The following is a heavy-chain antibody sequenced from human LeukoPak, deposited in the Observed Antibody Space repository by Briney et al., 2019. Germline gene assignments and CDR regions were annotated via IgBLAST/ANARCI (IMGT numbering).Heavy chain of an antibody. D-gene: IGHD3-22*01. V-gene: IGHV4-39*07. Sequence: SETLSLTCIVSGGSFTSSTYYWGWIRQPPGKGLDWIGYIFYSGSTYYNPSLKSRVTISTDTSKNQFSLQLSSVTAADTAVYYCARLRAHPYYYDSSGYYSDYWGQGTLVTVSS. CDR2: IFYSGST. J-gene: IGHJ4*02. CDR1: GGSFTSSTYY. CDR3: ARLRAHPYYYDSSGYYSDY.